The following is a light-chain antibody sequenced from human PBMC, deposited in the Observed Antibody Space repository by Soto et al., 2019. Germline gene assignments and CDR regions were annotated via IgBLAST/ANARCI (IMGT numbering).Light chain of an antibody. CDR2: GVS. V-gene: IGKV3-20*01. CDR1: QSVSSGY. Sequence: PGERATLSCRASQSVSSGYLAWYQQKPGQAPRLLIYGVSSRATGIPDRFSGSGSGTDFTLTISRLEPEDFAVYYCQQYGSSPWSFGQGTKLEIK. J-gene: IGKJ1*01. CDR3: QQYGSSPWS.